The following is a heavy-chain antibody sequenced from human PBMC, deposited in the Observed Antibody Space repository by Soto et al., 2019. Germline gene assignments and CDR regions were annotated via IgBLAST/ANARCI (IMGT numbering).Heavy chain of an antibody. CDR3: ARDWGRRGYSAYYGMDV. Sequence: SVKVSCKASGGTFSSYAISWVRQAPGQGLEWMGGIIPIFGTANYAQKFQGRVTITADESTSTAYMGRSSLRSEDTAVYYCARDWGRRGYSAYYGMDVWGQGTTVTVSS. J-gene: IGHJ6*02. D-gene: IGHD5-18*01. V-gene: IGHV1-69*13. CDR2: IIPIFGTA. CDR1: GGTFSSYA.